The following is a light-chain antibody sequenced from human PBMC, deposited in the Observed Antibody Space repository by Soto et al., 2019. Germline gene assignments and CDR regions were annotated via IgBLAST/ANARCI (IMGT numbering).Light chain of an antibody. Sequence: DIVMTQPPDSLAVSLGERATISCNSRQSVLFGSNNKKHLAWYQQKPGQPPRXXIYWASTRKSGVPERCCGSGAGPVCTRTISSLQAEDVEVDYCQQYYTTPLTFGGGTKVDI. V-gene: IGKV4-1*01. CDR3: QQYYTTPLT. CDR1: QSVLFGSNNKKH. J-gene: IGKJ4*01. CDR2: WAS.